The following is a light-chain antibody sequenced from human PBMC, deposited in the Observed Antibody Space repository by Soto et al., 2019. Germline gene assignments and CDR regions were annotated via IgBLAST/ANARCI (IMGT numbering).Light chain of an antibody. V-gene: IGKV1-27*01. CDR3: QSYNSVRVT. CDR1: QGISNS. J-gene: IGKJ4*01. Sequence: DIQMTQSPSSLSASVGDRVTITCRASQGISNSLAWYQQNAGKSPKLLIYAASNLQSGVPSRFSGSGSGTDFSLTISSLQPEDVATYYCQSYNSVRVTCGGGTKVEIK. CDR2: AAS.